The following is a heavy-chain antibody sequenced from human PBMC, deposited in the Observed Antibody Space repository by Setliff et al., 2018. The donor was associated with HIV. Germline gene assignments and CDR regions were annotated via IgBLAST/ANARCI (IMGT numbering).Heavy chain of an antibody. V-gene: IGHV4-34*01. D-gene: IGHD1-1*01. CDR3: ARHVYRGRAASAHLDPFDF. J-gene: IGHJ4*02. Sequence: SETLSLTCAVYGGSFSGYWSWIRQSPGKGLEWLGEINHSGNTYYTPSLDSRVTISVDTSKNQFSLRLTSVTAADTAVYFCARHVYRGRAASAHLDPFDFWGQGTLVTVSS. CDR1: GGSFSGY. CDR2: INHSGNT.